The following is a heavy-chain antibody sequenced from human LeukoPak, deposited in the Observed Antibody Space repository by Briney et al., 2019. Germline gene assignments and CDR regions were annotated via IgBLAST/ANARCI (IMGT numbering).Heavy chain of an antibody. Sequence: GGSLRLSCTASGFTFSSYEMNWVRQAPGKGLEWVSAISGSGGSTYYADSVKGRFTISRDNSKNTLYLQMNSLRAGDTAVYYCASGREGLDVWGQGTTVTVSS. V-gene: IGHV3-23*01. CDR2: ISGSGGST. CDR1: GFTFSSYE. J-gene: IGHJ6*02. CDR3: ASGREGLDV.